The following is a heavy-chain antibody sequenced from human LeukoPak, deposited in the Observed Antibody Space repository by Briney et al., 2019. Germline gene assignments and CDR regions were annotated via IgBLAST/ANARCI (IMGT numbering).Heavy chain of an antibody. V-gene: IGHV1-2*02. J-gene: IGHJ5*02. CDR1: RYTVTHSY. D-gene: IGHD1-26*01. CDR2: MNLKSGGT. Sequence: GSSVQVSCKASRYTVTHSYIHWVRQAPGQGREWMGGMNLKSGGTKYAQKFQGRDSMTRDTSISTAYMELASLTSDDTAVYYCARAGGRSWFGPWAQGTLVPVSS. CDR3: ARAGGRSWFGP.